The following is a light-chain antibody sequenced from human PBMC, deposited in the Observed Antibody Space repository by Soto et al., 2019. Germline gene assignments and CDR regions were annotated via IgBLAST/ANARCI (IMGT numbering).Light chain of an antibody. Sequence: EVVFTQSACTLSLSPGERATLSCRASQSVSSSYLAWYQQKPGQAPRLLIYGASNRATGIPDRFSGSGSGTDFTLTICRLEPEDFAVYYCQQYGSSGTFGQGTKVDIK. CDR2: GAS. CDR1: QSVSSSY. CDR3: QQYGSSGT. V-gene: IGKV3-20*01. J-gene: IGKJ1*01.